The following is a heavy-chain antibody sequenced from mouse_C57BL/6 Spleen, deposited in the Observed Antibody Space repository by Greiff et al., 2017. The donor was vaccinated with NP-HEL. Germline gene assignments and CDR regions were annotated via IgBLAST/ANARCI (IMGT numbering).Heavy chain of an antibody. V-gene: IGHV1-42*01. D-gene: IGHD2-1*01. J-gene: IGHJ2*01. Sequence: EVQLKQSGPELVKPGASVKISCKASGYSFTGYYMNWVKQSPEKSLEWIGEINPSTGGTTYNQKFKAKATLTVDKSSSTAYMQLKSLTSEDSAVYYCARGNYEDYWGQGTTLTVSS. CDR1: GYSFTGYY. CDR2: INPSTGGT. CDR3: ARGNYEDY.